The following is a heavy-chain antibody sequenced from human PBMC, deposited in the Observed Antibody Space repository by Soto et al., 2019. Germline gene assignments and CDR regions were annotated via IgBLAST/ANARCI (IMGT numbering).Heavy chain of an antibody. CDR3: AREPVSGSYGDDAFDI. Sequence: WGSLRISCAASVFTFSSYSMNLVRQAPGKGLDWVSYISISSSTIYYADSVKGRFTISRDNAKNSLYLQMNSLRDEDTAVYYCAREPVSGSYGDDAFDIWGQGTMVTGSS. D-gene: IGHD1-26*01. J-gene: IGHJ3*02. V-gene: IGHV3-48*02. CDR2: ISISSSTI. CDR1: VFTFSSYS.